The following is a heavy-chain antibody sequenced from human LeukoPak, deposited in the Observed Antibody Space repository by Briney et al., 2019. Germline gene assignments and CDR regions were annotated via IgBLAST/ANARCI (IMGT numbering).Heavy chain of an antibody. CDR3: ARSYGSGSYYNPGWFDP. D-gene: IGHD3-10*01. CDR1: AGSISSHY. V-gene: IGHV4-59*11. Sequence: SETLSLTCTVAAGSISSHYWSWIRQPPGKGLEWIGYIYYSGSTNYNPSLKSRVTISVDTSKNQFSLKLSSVTAADTAVYYCARSYGSGSYYNPGWFDPWGQGTLVTVSS. CDR2: IYYSGST. J-gene: IGHJ5*02.